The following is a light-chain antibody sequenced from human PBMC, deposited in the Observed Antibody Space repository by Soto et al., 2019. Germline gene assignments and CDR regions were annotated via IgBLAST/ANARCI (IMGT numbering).Light chain of an antibody. CDR3: QHYNSYSEA. CDR2: KAS. Sequence: DIQMTQSPSXLSGSVGDRVTITCRASQTISSWLAWYQQKPGKAPKLLIYKASTLKSGVPSRFSGSGSGTEFTLTISSLQPDDFATYYCQHYNSYSEAFGQGTKVDNK. V-gene: IGKV1-5*03. J-gene: IGKJ1*01. CDR1: QTISSW.